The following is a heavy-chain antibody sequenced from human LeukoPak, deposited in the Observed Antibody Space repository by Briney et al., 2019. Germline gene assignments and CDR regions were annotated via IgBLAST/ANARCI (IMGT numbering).Heavy chain of an antibody. CDR2: ISSSGSTI. CDR1: GFTFSDYY. CDR3: AKDGFSSGWLYTN. J-gene: IGHJ4*02. D-gene: IGHD6-19*01. V-gene: IGHV3-11*01. Sequence: GGSLRLSCAASGFTFSDYYMSWIRQAPGKGLEWVSYISSSGSTIYYADSVKGRLTISRDNSKNTLSLQMNSLRAEDTAVYYCAKDGFSSGWLYTNWGQGTLVTVSS.